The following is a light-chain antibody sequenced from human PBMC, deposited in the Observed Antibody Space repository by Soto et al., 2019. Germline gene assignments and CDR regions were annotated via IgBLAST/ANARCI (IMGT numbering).Light chain of an antibody. V-gene: IGKV1-6*01. J-gene: IGKJ1*01. CDR2: TAS. CDR3: LHDYSYPRT. CDR1: QGIGND. Sequence: IQMTQSPSTLSASVGDRVTITCRASQGIGNDLGWYQQKPGKAPKLLIYTASTLQSGVPSRFSGSGSGADFTLTIRSLQPEDSATYYCLHDYSYPRTFGQGTKVDIK.